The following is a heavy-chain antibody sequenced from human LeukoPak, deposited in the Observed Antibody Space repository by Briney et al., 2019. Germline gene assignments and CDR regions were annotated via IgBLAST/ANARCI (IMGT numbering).Heavy chain of an antibody. J-gene: IGHJ6*03. V-gene: IGHV1-46*01. CDR1: GYTFTSYY. CDR2: INPSGGST. CDR3: ARDRPAALNYYYYMDV. Sequence: ASVKVSCKASGYTFTSYYMHWVRQAPGQGLEWMGIINPSGGSTSYAQKFQGRVTMTRDTSTSTVYMELSSLRSEDTAVYYCARDRPAALNYYYYMDVWGKGTTVTVSS. D-gene: IGHD2-2*01.